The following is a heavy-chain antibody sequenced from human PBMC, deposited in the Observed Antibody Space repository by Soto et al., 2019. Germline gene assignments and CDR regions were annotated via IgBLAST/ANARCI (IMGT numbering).Heavy chain of an antibody. CDR3: ARDTNSLDL. Sequence: SETLSLTCVVSSYSISSGFFWAWIRQPPGKGLEWVGSIYHTGDTHYNPSLRSQVSMSVDTSKNQFSLRLTSLTAADTAVYFCARDTNSLDLWGRGILVTVSS. V-gene: IGHV4-38-2*02. CDR1: SYSISSGFF. D-gene: IGHD2-8*01. CDR2: IYHTGDT. J-gene: IGHJ5*02.